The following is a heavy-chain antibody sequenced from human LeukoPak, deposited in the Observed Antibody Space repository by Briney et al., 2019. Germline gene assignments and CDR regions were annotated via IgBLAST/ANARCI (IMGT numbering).Heavy chain of an antibody. CDR2: ISYDGSNK. CDR1: GFTFSSYA. D-gene: IGHD3-22*01. Sequence: GGSLRLSCAASGFTFSSYAMSWVRQAPGKGLEWVAVISYDGSNKYYADSVKGRFTISRDNSKNTLYLQMNSLRAEDMAVYYCAKDTWYYDSSGYLDYWGQGTLVTVSS. CDR3: AKDTWYYDSSGYLDY. J-gene: IGHJ4*02. V-gene: IGHV3-30*18.